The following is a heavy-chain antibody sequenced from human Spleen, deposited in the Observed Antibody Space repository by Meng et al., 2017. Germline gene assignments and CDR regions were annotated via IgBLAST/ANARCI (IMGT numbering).Heavy chain of an antibody. CDR3: AKEDVAGSFAY. J-gene: IGHJ4*02. Sequence: EVQLLESGGGLAHPGGFLRLTCATSGFTFTHNALNWVRLVPGKGLEWVSTINDRGDDRNYAGSVRGRFTISRDNSKKTVDLQMNSLTADDTGVYYCAKEDVAGSFAYWGQGTLVTVSS. CDR1: GFTFTHNA. V-gene: IGHV3-23*01. CDR2: INDRGDDR. D-gene: IGHD6-19*01.